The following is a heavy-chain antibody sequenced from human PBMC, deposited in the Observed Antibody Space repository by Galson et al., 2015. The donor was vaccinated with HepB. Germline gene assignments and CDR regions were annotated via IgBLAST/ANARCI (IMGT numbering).Heavy chain of an antibody. CDR1: GFTFSSYG. D-gene: IGHD1-26*01. Sequence: SLRLSCAASGFTFSSYGMHWVRQAPGKGLEWVAVISYDGSNKYYADSVKGRFTISRDNSKNTLYLQMNSLRAEDTAVYYCAKDTIPVGATVNYYYYGMDVWGQGTTVTVSS. CDR2: ISYDGSNK. V-gene: IGHV3-30*18. CDR3: AKDTIPVGATVNYYYYGMDV. J-gene: IGHJ6*02.